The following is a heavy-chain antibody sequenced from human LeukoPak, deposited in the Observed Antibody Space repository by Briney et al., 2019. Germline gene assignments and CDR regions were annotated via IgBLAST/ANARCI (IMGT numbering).Heavy chain of an antibody. J-gene: IGHJ6*02. V-gene: IGHV1-8*01. CDR1: GYTFTSYD. Sequence: ASVKVSCKASGYTFTSYDINWVRQAAGQGLEWMGWMNPNSGNTGYAQKFQGRVTMTRNTSISTAYMELSSLRSEDTAVYYCARGLRYFDWLPHDYYYYGLDVWGQGTTVTVSS. CDR2: MNPNSGNT. CDR3: ARGLRYFDWLPHDYYYYGLDV. D-gene: IGHD3-9*01.